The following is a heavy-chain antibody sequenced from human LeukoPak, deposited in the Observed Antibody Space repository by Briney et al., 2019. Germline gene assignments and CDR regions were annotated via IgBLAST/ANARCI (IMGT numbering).Heavy chain of an antibody. D-gene: IGHD2-21*01. V-gene: IGHV3-30*04. CDR1: GFTFSTYA. J-gene: IGHJ3*02. Sequence: PGGSLRLSCEASGFTFSTYAMHWVRQAPGKGLEWVAVILYDASKKYYADSVRGRFTISRDNSKNTLYLQMTSLRAEDTAVYYCAREITHSIWGQGTMVTVSS. CDR3: AREITHSI. CDR2: ILYDASKK.